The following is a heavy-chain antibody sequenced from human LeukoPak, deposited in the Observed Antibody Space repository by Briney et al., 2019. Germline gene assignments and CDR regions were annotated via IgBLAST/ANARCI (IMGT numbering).Heavy chain of an antibody. J-gene: IGHJ3*02. CDR1: GFTFSSYA. CDR3: AKWIYDILTGYSSGAFDI. CDR2: ISGSGGST. Sequence: GGSLRLSCAASGFTFSSYAMSWVRQAPGKGLEWVSAISGSGGSTYYADSVKGRFTISRDNSKNTLYLQMNSLRAEDTAVYYCAKWIYDILTGYSSGAFDIWGQGTMVTVSS. D-gene: IGHD3-9*01. V-gene: IGHV3-23*01.